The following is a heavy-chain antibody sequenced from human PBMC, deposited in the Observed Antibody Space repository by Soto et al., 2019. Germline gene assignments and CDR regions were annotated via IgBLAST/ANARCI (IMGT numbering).Heavy chain of an antibody. Sequence: QVQLVESGGGVVQPGRSLRLSCAASGFTFSNSAMHWVRQAPGKGLEWVAVISDDGSNKYYADSVKGRFTISRDNSKNTLYLQMNSLRAEDTAVYYCSRGVGIVPGYWGQGTLVTVSS. V-gene: IGHV3-30-3*01. CDR1: GFTFSNSA. J-gene: IGHJ4*02. CDR2: ISDDGSNK. CDR3: SRGVGIVPGY. D-gene: IGHD1-26*01.